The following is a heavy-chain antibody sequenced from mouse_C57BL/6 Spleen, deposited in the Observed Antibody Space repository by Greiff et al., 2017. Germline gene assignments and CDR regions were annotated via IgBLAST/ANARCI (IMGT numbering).Heavy chain of an antibody. J-gene: IGHJ3*01. Sequence: EVKLMESGGGLVKPGGSLKLSCAASGFTFSDYGMHWVRPAPEKGLEWVAYISSGSSTIYYADTVKGRFTISRDNAKNTLFLQMTSLRSEDTAMYYCARPVSVLLRSSFAYWGQGTLVTVSA. CDR2: ISSGSSTI. D-gene: IGHD1-1*01. CDR3: ARPVSVLLRSSFAY. V-gene: IGHV5-17*01. CDR1: GFTFSDYG.